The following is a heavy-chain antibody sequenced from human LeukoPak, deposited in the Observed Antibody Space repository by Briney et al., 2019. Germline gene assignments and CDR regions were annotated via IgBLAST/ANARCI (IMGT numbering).Heavy chain of an antibody. Sequence: GGSLRLSCAASGFTFSSYAMHWVRQAPGKGLEWVAVISYDGSNKYYADSVKGRFTISRDNSKNTLYLQMNSLRAEDTAVYYCARGGSYSSSSGKDWFDPWGQGTLVTVSS. D-gene: IGHD6-6*01. CDR2: ISYDGSNK. J-gene: IGHJ5*02. CDR1: GFTFSSYA. CDR3: ARGGSYSSSSGKDWFDP. V-gene: IGHV3-30-3*01.